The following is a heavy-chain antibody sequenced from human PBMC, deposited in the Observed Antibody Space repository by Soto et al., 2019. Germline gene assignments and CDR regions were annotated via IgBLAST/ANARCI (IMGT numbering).Heavy chain of an antibody. V-gene: IGHV5-51*01. J-gene: IGHJ6*03. CDR3: ARALAHCSSTSCYEPYYYYYMDV. D-gene: IGHD2-2*01. CDR1: GYTFTSYG. Sequence: KVSCKASGYTFTSYGISWVRQMPGKGLEWMGIIYPGDSDTRYSPSFQGQVTISADKSISTAYLQWSSLKASDTAMYYCARALAHCSSTSCYEPYYYYYMDVWGKGTTVTVSS. CDR2: IYPGDSDT.